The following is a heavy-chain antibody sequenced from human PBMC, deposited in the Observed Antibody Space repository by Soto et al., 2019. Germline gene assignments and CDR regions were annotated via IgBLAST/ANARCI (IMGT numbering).Heavy chain of an antibody. J-gene: IGHJ5*02. CDR3: ARGDSSSWSNWFDP. V-gene: IGHV1-8*01. CDR2: MNPNSGNT. Sequence: QVQLVQSGAEVKKPGASVKVSCKASGYTFTSYDINWVRQATGQGLEWMGWMNPNSGNTGYAQEFQGRVTMTRNTPISTAYMELSSLRSEDTAVYYWARGDSSSWSNWFDPWGQGTLVTVSS. D-gene: IGHD6-13*01. CDR1: GYTFTSYD.